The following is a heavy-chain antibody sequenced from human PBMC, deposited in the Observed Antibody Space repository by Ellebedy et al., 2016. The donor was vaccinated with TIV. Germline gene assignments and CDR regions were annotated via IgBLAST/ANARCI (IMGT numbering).Heavy chain of an antibody. D-gene: IGHD5-18*01. CDR3: GSGYSKYSMDV. J-gene: IGHJ6*02. Sequence: AASVKVSCKASGGTFSNYATSWVRQAPGQGLEWMGGIIPVLGTANYAQKFQGRLTITADESTSTAYMELSSLRSEDTAVYYCGSGYSKYSMDVWGQGTTVIVSS. V-gene: IGHV1-69*13. CDR1: GGTFSNYA. CDR2: IIPVLGTA.